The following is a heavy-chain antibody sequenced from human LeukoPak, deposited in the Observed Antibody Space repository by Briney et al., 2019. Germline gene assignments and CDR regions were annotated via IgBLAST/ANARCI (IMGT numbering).Heavy chain of an antibody. CDR3: AKQGCGADCYYYYGMDV. Sequence: GGSQSLSCAASGSSLSIYWMSWVRQAPGKGLEWEANIKQDGSEKYYVDSVKGRFTISRDNAKNSLYLQMNSLRDEDTAVYYCAKQGCGADCYYYYGMDVWGQGTTVTVSS. CDR2: IKQDGSEK. CDR1: GSSLSIYW. D-gene: IGHD2-21*02. V-gene: IGHV3-7*03. J-gene: IGHJ6*02.